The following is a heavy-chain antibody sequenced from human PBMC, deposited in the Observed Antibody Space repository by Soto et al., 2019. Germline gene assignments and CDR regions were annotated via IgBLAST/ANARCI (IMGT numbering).Heavy chain of an antibody. CDR2: ISYDGSNK. CDR1: GFTFSSYG. Sequence: PGGSLRLSCAASGFTFSSYGMHWVRQAPGKGLEWVAVISYDGSNKYYADSVKGRFAISRDNSKNTLYLQVDSLKAEDTAVYYCXKAPYTSSSTSRYDFDYWGQGTLVTVSS. CDR3: XKAPYTSSSTSRYDFDY. V-gene: IGHV3-30*18. D-gene: IGHD6-6*01. J-gene: IGHJ4*02.